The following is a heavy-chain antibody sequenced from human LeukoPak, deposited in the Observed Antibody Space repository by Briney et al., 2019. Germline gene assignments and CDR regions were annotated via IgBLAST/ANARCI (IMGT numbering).Heavy chain of an antibody. J-gene: IGHJ6*03. D-gene: IGHD6-6*01. V-gene: IGHV4-34*01. CDR1: GGSFSGYY. CDR3: ARIGSKYSSSLVFHYYYYYMDV. Sequence: PSETLSLTCAVYGGSFSGYYWSWIRQPPGKGLEWIGEINHSGSTNYNPSLKSRVTISVDTSKNQFSLKLSSVTAADTAVYYCARIGSKYSSSLVFHYYYYYMDVWGKGTTVTVSS. CDR2: INHSGST.